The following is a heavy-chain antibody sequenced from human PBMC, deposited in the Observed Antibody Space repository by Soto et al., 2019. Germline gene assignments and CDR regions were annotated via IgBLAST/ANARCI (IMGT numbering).Heavy chain of an antibody. J-gene: IGHJ2*01. CDR2: ISSSSSTI. D-gene: IGHD3-22*01. CDR1: GFTFSSYS. CDR3: ARVSAVVTYWYFDL. Sequence: GGSLRLSCAASGFTFSSYSMNWVRQAPGKGLEWVSYISSSSSTIYYADSVKGRFTISRDNAKNSLYLQMNSLRDEDTAVYYCARVSAVVTYWYFDLWGRGTLVTVSS. V-gene: IGHV3-48*02.